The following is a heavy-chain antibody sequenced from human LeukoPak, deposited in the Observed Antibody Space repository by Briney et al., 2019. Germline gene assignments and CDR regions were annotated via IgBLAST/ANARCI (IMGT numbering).Heavy chain of an antibody. J-gene: IGHJ4*02. CDR2: IYYSGST. CDR1: GGSISSGGYY. CDR3: ARDRYGDYSDY. V-gene: IGHV4-31*03. D-gene: IGHD4-17*01. Sequence: PSETLSLTCTVSGGSISSGGYYWSWIRQHPGKGLEWIGYIYYSGSTYYNPSLKSRVTISVDTSKNQFSLKLSSVTAADTAVYYCARDRYGDYSDYWGQGTLVTVSS.